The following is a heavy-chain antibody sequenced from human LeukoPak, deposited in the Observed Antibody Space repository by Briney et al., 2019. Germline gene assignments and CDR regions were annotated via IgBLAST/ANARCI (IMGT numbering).Heavy chain of an antibody. D-gene: IGHD2-2*01. CDR1: EFIFSSYG. V-gene: IGHV3-33*01. CDR2: IWYDETIK. Sequence: PGGSLRLSCAASEFIFSSYGMHWVRQAPGKGLEGVAIIWYDETIKYYGDSVKGRFSISRDNSKNTLYLQMNSLRAEDTAVYYCARDMCRYCSSQRDYYGMDVWGKGTTVTVSS. CDR3: ARDMCRYCSSQRDYYGMDV. J-gene: IGHJ6*04.